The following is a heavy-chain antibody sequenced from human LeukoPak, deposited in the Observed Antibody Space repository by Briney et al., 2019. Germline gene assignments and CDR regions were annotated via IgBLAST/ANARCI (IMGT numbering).Heavy chain of an antibody. CDR3: ARVGYCSSTSCYAVADY. CDR2: ISAYNGNT. J-gene: IGHJ4*02. Sequence: EASVKVSCKASGYTFTSYGISWVRQAPGQGLEWMGWISAYNGNTNYAQKLQGRVTMTTDTSTSTAYMELRSLRSDDTAVYYCARVGYCSSTSCYAVADYWGQGTLVTVSS. D-gene: IGHD2-2*01. CDR1: GYTFTSYG. V-gene: IGHV1-18*01.